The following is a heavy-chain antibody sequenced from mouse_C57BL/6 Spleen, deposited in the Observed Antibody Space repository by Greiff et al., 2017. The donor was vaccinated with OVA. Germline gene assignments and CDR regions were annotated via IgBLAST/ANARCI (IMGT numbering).Heavy chain of an antibody. Sequence: EVHLVESGGGLVKPGGSLKLSCAASGFTFSDYGMHWVRQAPEKGLEWVAYISSGSSTIYYADTVKGRFTISRDNAKNTLFLQMTSLRSEDTAMYYCARNGGSGYAMDYWGQGTSVTVSS. CDR2: ISSGSSTI. CDR3: ARNGGSGYAMDY. J-gene: IGHJ4*01. V-gene: IGHV5-17*01. D-gene: IGHD3-2*02. CDR1: GFTFSDYG.